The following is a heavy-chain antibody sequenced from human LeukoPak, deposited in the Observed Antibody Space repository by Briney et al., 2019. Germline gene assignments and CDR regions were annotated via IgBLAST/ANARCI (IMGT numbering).Heavy chain of an antibody. D-gene: IGHD2-8*02. CDR1: GASISSYY. CDR3: AGTELGYCTVTGCPLES. CDR2: IYYDGYP. V-gene: IGHV4-59*01. J-gene: IGHJ4*02. Sequence: PSETLSLTCTVSGASISSYYWSWIRQPPGKGLEWIGYIYYDGYPNYSPSLRSRITISVEKSKSQFSLNLRSVTAADTALYFCAGTELGYCTVTGCPLESWGQGTLVTVSS.